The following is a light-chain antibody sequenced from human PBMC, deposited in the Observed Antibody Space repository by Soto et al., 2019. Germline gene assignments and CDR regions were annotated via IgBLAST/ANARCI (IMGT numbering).Light chain of an antibody. J-gene: IGLJ1*01. CDR1: SSDVGGYDF. Sequence: QSALAQPASVSGSPGQSISISCTGTSSDVGGYDFVSWYQQHPGKAPKLIIYDVANRASGVSSRFSGSKSGNTASLTISGLQAEDEADYHCRSYTSGNLDVFGPGTKLTVL. CDR3: RSYTSGNLDV. CDR2: DVA. V-gene: IGLV2-14*01.